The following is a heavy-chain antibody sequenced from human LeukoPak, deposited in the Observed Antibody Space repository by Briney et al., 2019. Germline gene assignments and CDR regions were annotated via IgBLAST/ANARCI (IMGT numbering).Heavy chain of an antibody. CDR3: ARDRRIAVAGPMTNFDY. CDR1: GYTFTGYY. J-gene: IGHJ4*02. Sequence: WASVKVSCKASGYTFTGYYMHWVRQAPGQGLEWMGWINPNSGGTNYAQKFQGRVTMTRDTSISTAYMELSRLRSDDTAVYYCARDRRIAVAGPMTNFDYWGQGTLVTVSS. CDR2: INPNSGGT. V-gene: IGHV1-2*02. D-gene: IGHD6-19*01.